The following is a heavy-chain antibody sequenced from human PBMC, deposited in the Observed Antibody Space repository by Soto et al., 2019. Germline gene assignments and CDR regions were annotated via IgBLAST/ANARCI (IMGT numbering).Heavy chain of an antibody. CDR1: GYTFFTYD. J-gene: IGHJ5*02. CDR3: ARHHGPTTSENWFDP. D-gene: IGHD5-12*01. CDR2: ISTYSGDT. V-gene: IGHV1-18*01. Sequence: ASVKVSCKASGYTFFTYDISWVRQAPGQGLEWMGWISTYSGDTKYAQKFQGRVTMTTDTSTTTAYLELRSLRPDDTAVYYCARHHGPTTSENWFDPWGQGTLVTVPQ.